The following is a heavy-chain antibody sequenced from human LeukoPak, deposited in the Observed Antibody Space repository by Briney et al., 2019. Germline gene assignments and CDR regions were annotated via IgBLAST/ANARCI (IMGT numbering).Heavy chain of an antibody. J-gene: IGHJ4*02. CDR2: INHSGST. CDR1: GGSFSGYY. V-gene: IGHV4-34*01. D-gene: IGHD6-19*01. CDR3: ARGGAIRAVAGTGYYFDY. Sequence: SETLSLTCAVYGGSFSGYYWSWIRQPPGKGLEWIGEINHSGSTNYNPSLKSRVTISVDTSKSQFSLKLSSVTAADTAVYYCARGGAIRAVAGTGYYFDYWGQGTLVTVSS.